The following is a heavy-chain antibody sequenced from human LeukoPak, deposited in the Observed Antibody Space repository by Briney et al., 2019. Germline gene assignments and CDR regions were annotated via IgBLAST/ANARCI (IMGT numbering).Heavy chain of an antibody. CDR3: AKFSAAIDY. V-gene: IGHV3-30*18. J-gene: IGHJ4*02. D-gene: IGHD6-25*01. Sequence: PGGSLRLSCAASGFTFSSYGMHWVRQAPGKGLEWVAVISYDGSNKYYADSVKGRFTISRDNSKNTLYLEMNSLRAEDTAVYYCAKFSAAIDYWGQGTLVTVSS. CDR2: ISYDGSNK. CDR1: GFTFSSYG.